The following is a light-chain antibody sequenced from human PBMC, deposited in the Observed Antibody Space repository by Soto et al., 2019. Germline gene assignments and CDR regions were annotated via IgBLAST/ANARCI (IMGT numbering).Light chain of an antibody. V-gene: IGKV3-11*01. CDR3: QQRSNWPIT. CDR2: DAS. J-gene: IGKJ5*01. Sequence: EIVLTQSPATLSLSPGERATLSCRASQSVYSYLAWYQQKPGQAPRLLIYDASNSATGIPARFRGSGSGTDFTLTISSLVPEYFAVSYCQQRSNWPITFGQGTRLEIK. CDR1: QSVYSY.